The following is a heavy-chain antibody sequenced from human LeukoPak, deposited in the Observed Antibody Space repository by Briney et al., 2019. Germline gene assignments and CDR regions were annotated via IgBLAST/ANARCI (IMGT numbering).Heavy chain of an antibody. Sequence: GGSLRLSCAASGFTVSSNYMSWVRQAPGKVLEWVSVIYSGGSTFYADSVKGRFTISRDNSKNTLYLQMNSLRAEDTAVYYCARGSRDDYSLAYWGQGTLVTVSS. CDR1: GFTVSSNY. CDR3: ARGSRDDYSLAY. D-gene: IGHD5-24*01. CDR2: IYSGGST. J-gene: IGHJ4*02. V-gene: IGHV3-66*01.